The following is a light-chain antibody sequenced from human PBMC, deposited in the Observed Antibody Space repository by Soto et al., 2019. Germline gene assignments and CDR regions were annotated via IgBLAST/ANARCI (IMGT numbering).Light chain of an antibody. J-gene: IGLJ1*01. CDR1: SSDVGSYNL. V-gene: IGLV2-23*02. Sequence: QSVLTQPASVSGSPGQSITISCTGTSSDVGSYNLVSWYQQHPGKAPKLMIYEVSKRPSGVSNRFSGSKSGNTASLTISGLQAEDEGDYYCCSWDSSLSAYVFGNGTKVTVL. CDR2: EVS. CDR3: CSWDSSLSAYV.